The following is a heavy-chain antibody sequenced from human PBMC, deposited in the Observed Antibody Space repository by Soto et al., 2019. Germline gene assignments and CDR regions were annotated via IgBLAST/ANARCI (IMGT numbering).Heavy chain of an antibody. J-gene: IGHJ4*02. Sequence: GGSLRLSCAASGFTFSSYSMNWFRQAPGKGLEWVSSISSSSSYIYYADSVKGRFTISRDNAKNSLYLQMNSLRAEDTAVYYCARDDYYYDSSGYYSVFDYWGQGTLVTVSS. D-gene: IGHD3-22*01. CDR1: GFTFSSYS. CDR2: ISSSSSYI. V-gene: IGHV3-21*01. CDR3: ARDDYYYDSSGYYSVFDY.